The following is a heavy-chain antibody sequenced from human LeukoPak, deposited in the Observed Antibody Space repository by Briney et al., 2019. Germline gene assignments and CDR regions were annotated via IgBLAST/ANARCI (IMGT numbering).Heavy chain of an antibody. V-gene: IGHV3-23*01. Sequence: PGGSLRLSCAASGFTFSSYAMSWVRQAPGKGLEWVSAISGSGGSTYYADSVKGRFTISRDNSKNSLYLQMNSLRAEDTAVYYCAGYSSGWYVRRWGQGTLVTVSS. CDR1: GFTFSSYA. CDR2: ISGSGGST. J-gene: IGHJ4*02. CDR3: AGYSSGWYVRR. D-gene: IGHD6-19*01.